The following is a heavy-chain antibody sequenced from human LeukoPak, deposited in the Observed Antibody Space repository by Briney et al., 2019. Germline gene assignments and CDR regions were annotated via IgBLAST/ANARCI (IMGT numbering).Heavy chain of an antibody. D-gene: IGHD3-3*01. CDR3: AHKYYDFWSGSFDR. J-gene: IGHJ5*02. Sequence: SGPTLVNPTQTLTLTCTFSGFSLSTTGVGVGWIRQPPGKALEWLALIYWDDDKRYSPSLKSRLTITKDTSKNQVVLTMTNMDPVDTATYYCAHKYYDFWSGSFDRWGQGTLVTVSS. CDR1: GFSLSTTGVG. CDR2: IYWDDDK. V-gene: IGHV2-5*02.